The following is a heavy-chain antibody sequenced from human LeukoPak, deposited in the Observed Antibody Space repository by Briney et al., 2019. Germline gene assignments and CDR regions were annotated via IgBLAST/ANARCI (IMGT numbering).Heavy chain of an antibody. D-gene: IGHD3-22*01. CDR2: IYSGGAT. J-gene: IGHJ3*02. CDR1: GFTVSSNY. V-gene: IGHV3-53*01. Sequence: GGSLRLSCAASGFTVSSNYMSWVRQAPGKGLEWVSVIYSGGATFYSDSAKGRFTISRDDSKNTLYLQMNSLRAEDTAVYYCARLGTGDYYDSSGYAFDIWGQGTMVTVSS. CDR3: ARLGTGDYYDSSGYAFDI.